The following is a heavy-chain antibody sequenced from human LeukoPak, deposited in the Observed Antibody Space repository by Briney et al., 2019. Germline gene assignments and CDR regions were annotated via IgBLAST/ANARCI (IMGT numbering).Heavy chain of an antibody. CDR1: GGSFSGYY. CDR2: INHSGST. J-gene: IGHJ5*02. D-gene: IGHD1-26*01. V-gene: IGHV4-34*01. Sequence: SETLSLTCAVYGGSFSGYYWSWIRQPPGKGLEWIGEINHSGSTNYNPSLKSRVTISVDTSKNQFSLKLSSVTAAGTAVYYCASRSGSWFDPWGQGTLVTVSS. CDR3: ASRSGSWFDP.